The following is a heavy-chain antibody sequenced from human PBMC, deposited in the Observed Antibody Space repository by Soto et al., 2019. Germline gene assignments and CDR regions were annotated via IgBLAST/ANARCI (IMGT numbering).Heavy chain of an antibody. V-gene: IGHV1-3*01. J-gene: IGHJ6*02. CDR1: GYTFTSYA. CDR3: ARVPLFILGPNYYYYYGMDV. CDR2: INAGNGNT. Sequence: ASVKVSCKASGYTFTSYAMHWVRQAPGQRLEWMGWINAGNGNTKYSQKFQGRVTITRDTSASTAYMELSSLRSEDTAVYYCARVPLFILGPNYYYYYGMDVWGQGTTVTVSS. D-gene: IGHD1-26*01.